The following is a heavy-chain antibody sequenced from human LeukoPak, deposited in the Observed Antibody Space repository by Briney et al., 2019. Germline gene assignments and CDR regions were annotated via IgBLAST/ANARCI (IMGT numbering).Heavy chain of an antibody. Sequence: PSETLSLTCAVSDYSISSGYYWGWIRQPPGKGLEWIGNIYHSGSTYYNPSLKSRVTISVDTSKNQFSLKLSSVTAADTAVYYCARDLRPGYCSSTSCYSRGELDYWGQGTLVTVSS. V-gene: IGHV4-38-2*02. CDR1: DYSISSGYY. CDR2: IYHSGST. D-gene: IGHD2-2*03. CDR3: ARDLRPGYCSSTSCYSRGELDY. J-gene: IGHJ4*02.